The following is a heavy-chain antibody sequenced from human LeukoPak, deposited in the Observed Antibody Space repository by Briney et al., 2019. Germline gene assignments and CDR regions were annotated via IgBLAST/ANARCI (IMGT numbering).Heavy chain of an antibody. CDR2: ISRTSSYI. Sequence: GGSLRLSCAAAGFSFSTYSMNWVRQTPGKGLEWVSSISRTSSYIYYADSVKGRFTLSRDNGKNSLYLQMNSLRAEDTAVYYCARGGMRANSQEYFHYGMDVWGQGTTVTVSS. D-gene: IGHD5-24*01. CDR3: ARGGMRANSQEYFHYGMDV. J-gene: IGHJ6*02. CDR1: GFSFSTYS. V-gene: IGHV3-21*01.